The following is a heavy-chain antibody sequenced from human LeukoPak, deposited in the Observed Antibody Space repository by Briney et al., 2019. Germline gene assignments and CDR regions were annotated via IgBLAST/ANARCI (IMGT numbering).Heavy chain of an antibody. CDR2: ISTNGGST. Sequence: GGSLRLSCAASGFTLSGYTMTWVRQAPGKGLEWVSTISTNGGSTYYADSVKGRFTISRDNSKNMLHLQMNSLRAEDTAVYYCAKGRLVVTATDYWGQGTLVTVSS. V-gene: IGHV3-23*01. CDR3: AKGRLVVTATDY. J-gene: IGHJ4*02. D-gene: IGHD2-15*01. CDR1: GFTLSGYT.